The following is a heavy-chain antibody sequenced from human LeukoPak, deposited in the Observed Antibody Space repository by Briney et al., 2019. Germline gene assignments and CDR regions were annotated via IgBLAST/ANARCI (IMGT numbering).Heavy chain of an antibody. Sequence: SETLSFTCAVYGGSFSGYYWSWIRQPPGKGLEWIGEINHSGSTNYNPSLKSRVTISVDTSKNQFSLKLSSVTAADTAVYYCARVSPYYDILTLPIDYWGQGTLVTVSS. CDR1: GGSFSGYY. V-gene: IGHV4-34*01. J-gene: IGHJ4*02. CDR2: INHSGST. D-gene: IGHD3-9*01. CDR3: ARVSPYYDILTLPIDY.